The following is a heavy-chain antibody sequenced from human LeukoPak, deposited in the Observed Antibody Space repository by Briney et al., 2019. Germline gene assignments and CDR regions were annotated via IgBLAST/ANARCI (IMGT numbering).Heavy chain of an antibody. J-gene: IGHJ4*02. CDR2: IRSKLYGGTA. CDR3: ATGGNDYNNYVYPY. Sequence: PGGSLGLSCRTSGFQFGEHAMAWVRQAPGKGLQWIGFIRSKLYGGTADYAASVEGRFTFSRDDPMGIVYLQMNSLKTEDTAVYYCATGGNDYNNYVYPYWGQGTLVTVSS. V-gene: IGHV3-49*04. CDR1: GFQFGEHA. D-gene: IGHD4-11*01.